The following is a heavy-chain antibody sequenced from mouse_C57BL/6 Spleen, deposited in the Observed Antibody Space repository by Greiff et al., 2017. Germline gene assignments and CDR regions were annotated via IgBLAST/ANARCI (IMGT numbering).Heavy chain of an antibody. D-gene: IGHD4-1*01. V-gene: IGHV7-3*01. CDR1: GFTFTDYY. Sequence: DVKLVESGGGLVQPGGSLSLSCAASGFTFTDYYMSWVRQPPGKALEWLGFIRNKANGYTTEYSASVKGRFTISRDNSQSILYLQMNALRAEDSATYYCARSETGTREFDYWGQGTTLTVSS. CDR2: IRNKANGYTT. CDR3: ARSETGTREFDY. J-gene: IGHJ2*01.